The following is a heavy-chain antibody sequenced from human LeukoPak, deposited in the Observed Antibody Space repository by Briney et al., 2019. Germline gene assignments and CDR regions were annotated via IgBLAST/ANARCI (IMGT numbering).Heavy chain of an antibody. CDR3: AKDTSAWWYHRAYMDV. Sequence: GGSLRLSCAASGFTFSNYAMSWVRQAPGRGLEWVSAISGRGDKTYHADSVKGRFTISRDHSRNTLSLQVNSLRAEDTAVYYCAKDTSAWWYHRAYMDVWGKGTTVTVSS. D-gene: IGHD2-15*01. J-gene: IGHJ6*03. V-gene: IGHV3-23*01. CDR2: ISGRGDKT. CDR1: GFTFSNYA.